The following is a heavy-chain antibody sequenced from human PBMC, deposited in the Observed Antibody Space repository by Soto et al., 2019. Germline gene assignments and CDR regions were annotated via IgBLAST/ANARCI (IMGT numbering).Heavy chain of an antibody. CDR2: IRGRGDTT. CDR3: AKLWDTMGGFGNYGPSFHYAGMDV. CDR1: GFTFSSDA. J-gene: IGHJ6*02. D-gene: IGHD1-7*01. Sequence: EVQLLESGGGLVQPGGSLRLSCAASGFTFSSDAMSWVRQAPGKGLEWVSAIRGRGDTTYYADSVKGRFTISRDNSKNILYLQMNSLRAEDTAVYYCAKLWDTMGGFGNYGPSFHYAGMDVWGQGTTVTVSS. V-gene: IGHV3-23*01.